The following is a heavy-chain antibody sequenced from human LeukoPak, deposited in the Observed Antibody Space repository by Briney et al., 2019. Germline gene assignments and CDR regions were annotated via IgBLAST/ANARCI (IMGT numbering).Heavy chain of an antibody. V-gene: IGHV1-3*01. CDR2: INAGNGNT. CDR1: GYTFTSYA. D-gene: IGHD2-15*01. J-gene: IGHJ6*02. Sequence: ASVKVSCKASGYTFTSYAMHWVRQAPGQRLEWMGWINAGNGNTKYSQKFQGRVTITRDTSASTAYMELSSLRSEDTAVYYCARARPLVRWYYYYYYGMDVWGQGTTVTVSS. CDR3: ARARPLVRWYYYYYYGMDV.